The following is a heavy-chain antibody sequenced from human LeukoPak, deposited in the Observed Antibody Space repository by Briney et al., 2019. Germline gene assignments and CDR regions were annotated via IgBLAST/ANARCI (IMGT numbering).Heavy chain of an antibody. CDR1: GGSISSSSYY. D-gene: IGHD6-19*01. Sequence: PSETLSLTCTVSGGSISSSSYYWGWIRQPPGKGLEWIGSIYYSGSTYYNPSLKSRVTISVDTSKNQFTLKLSSVTAADTAVYYCARDPYSPGIAVASYDYWGQGTLVTVSS. V-gene: IGHV4-39*06. CDR2: IYYSGST. J-gene: IGHJ4*02. CDR3: ARDPYSPGIAVASYDY.